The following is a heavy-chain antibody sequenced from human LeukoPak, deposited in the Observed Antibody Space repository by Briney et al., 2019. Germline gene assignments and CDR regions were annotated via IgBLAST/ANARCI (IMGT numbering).Heavy chain of an antibody. V-gene: IGHV4-59*12. CDR1: GGSISSYY. CDR2: IYYSGST. J-gene: IGHJ4*02. Sequence: TSETLSLTCTVSGGSISSYYWSWIRQPPGKGLEWIGYIYYSGSTNYNPSLKSRVTISVDTSKNQFSLKLSSVTAADTAVYYCARGRRGVFRWSGEDYYFDYWGQGTLVTVSS. D-gene: IGHD3-10*01. CDR3: ARGRRGVFRWSGEDYYFDY.